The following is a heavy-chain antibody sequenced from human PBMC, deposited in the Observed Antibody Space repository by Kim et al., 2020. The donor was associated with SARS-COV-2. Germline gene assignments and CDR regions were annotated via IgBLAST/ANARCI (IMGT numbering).Heavy chain of an antibody. Sequence: GWSLRLSCAASGFTFSSYGMHWVRQAPGKGLEWVAVIWYDGSNKYYADSVKGRFTISRDNSKNTLYLQMNSLRAEDTAVYYCAKDLWYYDSSGYYYRLTYGMDVWGQGTTVTVSS. J-gene: IGHJ6*02. D-gene: IGHD3-22*01. CDR1: GFTFSSYG. CDR3: AKDLWYYDSSGYYYRLTYGMDV. CDR2: IWYDGSNK. V-gene: IGHV3-33*06.